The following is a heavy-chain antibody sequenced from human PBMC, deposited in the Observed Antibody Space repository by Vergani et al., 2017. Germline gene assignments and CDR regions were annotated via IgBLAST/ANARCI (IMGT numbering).Heavy chain of an antibody. Sequence: QVQLVQSGAEVKKPGASVKVSCKASGYTFTSYYMHWVRQAPGQGLEWMGIINPSGGSTSYAQKFQGRVTMTRDTSTSTVYMELSSLRSEDTAVYYCARALPYYYDSSGYERGWFDPWGQGTLVTVSS. J-gene: IGHJ5*02. CDR2: INPSGGST. V-gene: IGHV1-46*01. CDR3: ARALPYYYDSSGYERGWFDP. CDR1: GYTFTSYY. D-gene: IGHD3-22*01.